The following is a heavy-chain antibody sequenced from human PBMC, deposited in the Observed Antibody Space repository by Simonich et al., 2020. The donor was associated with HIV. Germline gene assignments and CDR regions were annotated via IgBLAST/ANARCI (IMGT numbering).Heavy chain of an antibody. CDR3: ARGLSTGTYYFDY. Sequence: QVQLVQSGAEVKKPGASVKVSCKASGYTFTGNYMHWVRQAPGQELEWMGWINPNSGGTNYAQKFQGRVTMTRDTSIRTAYMELSRLRSDDTALYYCARGLSTGTYYFDYWGQGTLVTVSS. J-gene: IGHJ4*02. D-gene: IGHD1-7*01. V-gene: IGHV1-2*02. CDR2: INPNSGGT. CDR1: GYTFTGNY.